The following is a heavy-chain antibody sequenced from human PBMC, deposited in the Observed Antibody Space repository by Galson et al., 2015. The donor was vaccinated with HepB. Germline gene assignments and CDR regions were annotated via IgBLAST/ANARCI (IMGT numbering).Heavy chain of an antibody. V-gene: IGHV1-69*04. CDR1: GGTFSSYA. D-gene: IGHD3-10*01. Sequence: SVKVSCKASGGTFSSYAISWVRQAPGQGLEWMGRIIPILGIANYAQKFQGRVTITADKSTSTAYMELSSLRSEDTAVYYCARAVRNSMVRGVIMAGGFDYWGQGTLVTVSS. CDR2: IIPILGIA. J-gene: IGHJ4*02. CDR3: ARAVRNSMVRGVIMAGGFDY.